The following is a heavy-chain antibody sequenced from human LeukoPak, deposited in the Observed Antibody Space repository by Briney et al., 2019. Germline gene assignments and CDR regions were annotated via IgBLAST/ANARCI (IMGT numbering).Heavy chain of an antibody. CDR1: GGSISSSRYS. D-gene: IGHD5-12*01. V-gene: IGHV4-30-2*01. CDR2: IYHSGST. J-gene: IGHJ5*02. CDR3: ARRGGATYLYNWFDP. Sequence: SETLSLTCTVSGGSISSSRYSWSWIRQPPGKGLEWIGYIYHSGSTYYNPSLKSRVTISVDRSKNQFSLKLSSVTAADTAVYYCARRGGATYLYNWFDPWGQGTLVTVSS.